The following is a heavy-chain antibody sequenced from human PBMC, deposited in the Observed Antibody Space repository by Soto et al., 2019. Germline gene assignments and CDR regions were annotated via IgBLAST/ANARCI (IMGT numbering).Heavy chain of an antibody. CDR1: GYSFTSYW. CDR3: ARRYYGSGSYYASGTFDY. D-gene: IGHD3-10*01. Sequence: PGESLKISCKGSGYSFTSYWISWVRQMPGKGLEWMGRIDPSDSYTNYSPSFQGHVTISADKSISTAYLQWSSLKASDTAMYYCARRYYGSGSYYASGTFDYWGQGTLVTVSS. V-gene: IGHV5-10-1*01. CDR2: IDPSDSYT. J-gene: IGHJ4*02.